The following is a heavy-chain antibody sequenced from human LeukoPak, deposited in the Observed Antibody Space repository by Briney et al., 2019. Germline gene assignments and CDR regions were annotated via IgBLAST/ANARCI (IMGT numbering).Heavy chain of an antibody. Sequence: GGSLRLSCAASGFIFSSSWMHWVRQAPGKGLVWVSCINSDGNSPTYADSVKGRFTISRDNAKNTLSLQMNSLRAEDTAVYYCARDGGSYSPQDYWGQGTLVTVSS. CDR1: GFIFSSSW. J-gene: IGHJ4*02. V-gene: IGHV3-74*01. CDR2: INSDGNSP. D-gene: IGHD1-26*01. CDR3: ARDGGSYSPQDY.